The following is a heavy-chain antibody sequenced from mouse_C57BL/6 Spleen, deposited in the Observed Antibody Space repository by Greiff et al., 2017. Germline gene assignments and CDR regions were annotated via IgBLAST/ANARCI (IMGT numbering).Heavy chain of an antibody. J-gene: IGHJ1*03. CDR1: GFSLTSYG. CDR3: ARNFITTVVESYWYFDV. V-gene: IGHV2-2*01. CDR2: IWSGGST. Sequence: VQLKQSGPGLVQPSQSLSITCTVSGFSLTSYGVHWVRQSPGKGLEWLGVIWSGGSTDYNAAFISRLNISKDNSKSQVFFKMNSLQADDTAIYYCARNFITTVVESYWYFDVWGTGTTVTVSS. D-gene: IGHD1-1*01.